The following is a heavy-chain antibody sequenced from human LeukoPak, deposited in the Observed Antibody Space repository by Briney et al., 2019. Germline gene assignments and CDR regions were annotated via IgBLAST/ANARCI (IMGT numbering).Heavy chain of an antibody. Sequence: GESLKISCKGSGYGFTSYWIGWVRQMPGKGLEWMGIIYPGDSDTRYSPSSQGQVTISADKSISTAYLQWSSLKASDTAMYYCARPYGSGSYVALSEAFDIWGQGTMVTVSS. J-gene: IGHJ3*02. CDR3: ARPYGSGSYVALSEAFDI. CDR2: IYPGDSDT. CDR1: GYGFTSYW. D-gene: IGHD3-10*01. V-gene: IGHV5-51*01.